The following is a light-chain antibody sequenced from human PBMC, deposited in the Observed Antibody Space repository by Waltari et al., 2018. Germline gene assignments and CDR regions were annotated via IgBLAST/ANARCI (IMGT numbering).Light chain of an antibody. J-gene: IGKJ4*01. CDR1: QSLLHSSGKTF. V-gene: IGKV2D-29*01. CDR2: EVS. CDR3: MQSIQLPLT. Sequence: DIEMTQTPLSLSVTPGQSASISCKSSQSLLHSSGKTFLFWYMQKTGQPPQLLINEVSNRFSGVSDRFSGSGSGTDFTLTISRVEAEDVGVYHCMQSIQLPLTFGGGTKLEIE.